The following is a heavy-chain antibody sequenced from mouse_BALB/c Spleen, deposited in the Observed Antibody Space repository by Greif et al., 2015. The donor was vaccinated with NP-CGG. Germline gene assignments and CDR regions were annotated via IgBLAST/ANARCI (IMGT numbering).Heavy chain of an antibody. Sequence: QVQLQQPGAELVKPGASVKLSCKTSGYTFTSYWIQWVKQRPGQGLGWIGEIFPGTGTTYYNEKFKGKATLTIDTSSSAAFMQLSSLTSEDSAVYFCARDGLLLRSADYAMGYWGQGTADTVSA. CDR3: ARDGLLLRSADYAMGY. D-gene: IGHD1-1*01. J-gene: IGHJ4*01. CDR1: GYTFTSYW. V-gene: IGHV1S132*01. CDR2: IFPGTGTT.